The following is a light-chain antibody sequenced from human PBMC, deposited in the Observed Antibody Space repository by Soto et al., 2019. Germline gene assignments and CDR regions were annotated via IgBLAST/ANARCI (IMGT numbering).Light chain of an antibody. CDR1: QSISSSS. CDR2: GTS. V-gene: IGKV3-20*01. J-gene: IGKJ1*01. CDR3: QQYDSSPRT. Sequence: NVLTQSPGTLSLSPGERATLSCRASQSISSSSLAWYQQKFGQAPRLLMYGTSSRATGIPDRFSGSGSGTDFTLTISRLEPEDFAVYYCQQYDSSPRTFGQGTKVDIK.